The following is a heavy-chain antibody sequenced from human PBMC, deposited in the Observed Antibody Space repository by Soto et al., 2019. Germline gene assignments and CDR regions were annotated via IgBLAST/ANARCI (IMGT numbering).Heavy chain of an antibody. V-gene: IGHV5-51*01. J-gene: IGHJ5*02. CDR2: IYPGDSDT. CDR1: GYSFTSCW. D-gene: IGHD6-13*01. Sequence: PGESLKISCKGSGYSFTSCWIGWVRQMPGKGLEWMGIIYPGDSDTRYSPSFQGQVTISADKSISTAYLQWSSLKASDTATYYCAHSSPLAAAGSFDPWGQGTLVTVSS. CDR3: AHSSPLAAAGSFDP.